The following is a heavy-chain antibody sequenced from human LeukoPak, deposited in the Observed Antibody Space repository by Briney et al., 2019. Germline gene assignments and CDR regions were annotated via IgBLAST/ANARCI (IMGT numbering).Heavy chain of an antibody. D-gene: IGHD4-23*01. V-gene: IGHV3-74*01. J-gene: IGHJ4*02. CDR1: GFTFSSYW. CDR3: ARGRPRGNDY. CDR2: IDSGVSST. Sequence: GGSLRLSCAASGFTFSSYWMHWVRQAPGKGLVWVSRIDSGVSSTIYADSVKGRFTISRDNAKNTLYLQMNSLRVEDTAVYYCARGRPRGNDYWGQGTLVTVSS.